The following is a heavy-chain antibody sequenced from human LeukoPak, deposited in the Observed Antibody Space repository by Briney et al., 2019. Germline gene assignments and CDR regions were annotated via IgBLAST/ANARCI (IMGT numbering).Heavy chain of an antibody. CDR2: ISYVGSNK. V-gene: IGHV3-30*18. D-gene: IGHD3-10*01. CDR3: AKDRFYYGSGSYWENWFDP. Sequence: GGSLRLSCAASGFTFSSYGMHWVRQAPGKGLEWVAVISYVGSNKYYADSVKGRFTISRDNSKNTLYLQMDSLRAEDTAVYYCAKDRFYYGSGSYWENWFDPWGQGTLVTVFS. CDR1: GFTFSSYG. J-gene: IGHJ5*02.